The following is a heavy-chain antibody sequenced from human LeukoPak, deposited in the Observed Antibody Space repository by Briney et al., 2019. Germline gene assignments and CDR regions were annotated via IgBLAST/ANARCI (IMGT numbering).Heavy chain of an antibody. CDR2: ISAYNGNK. J-gene: IGHJ3*02. CDR1: GYTFTTYS. Sequence: ASVKVSCKASGYTFTTYSISWVRQAPGQGLEWMGWISAYNGNKYLEQKLQGRVTMTTDTSTSTAYMELRSLRSDDTAVYYCARALANEDAFDIWGQGTMVTVSS. V-gene: IGHV1-18*01. CDR3: ARALANEDAFDI. D-gene: IGHD1-1*01.